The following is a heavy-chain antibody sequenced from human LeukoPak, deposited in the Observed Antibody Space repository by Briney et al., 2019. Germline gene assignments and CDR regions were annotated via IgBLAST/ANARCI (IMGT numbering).Heavy chain of an antibody. V-gene: IGHV1-8*01. CDR3: ARGPQDY. CDR2: MNPNSGNT. J-gene: IGHJ4*02. Sequence: ASVKASCQPSGYTFTSYDLNRERQPTGQGLEWMGWMNPNSGNTGYAQKFQGRVTMTRNTSISTAYMELSSLRSEDTAVYYCARGPQDYWGQGTLVTVSS. CDR1: GYTFTSYD.